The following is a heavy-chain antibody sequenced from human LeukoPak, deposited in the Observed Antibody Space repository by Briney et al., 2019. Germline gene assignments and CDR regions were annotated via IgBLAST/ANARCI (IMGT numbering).Heavy chain of an antibody. CDR3: ARHGSISGRRNFFDY. CDR1: GYSFTSYW. CDR2: IYPDDSDT. D-gene: IGHD6-6*01. J-gene: IGHJ4*02. Sequence: GESLKISCKASGYSFTSYWIAWVRPMPGKGLECMGIIYPDDSDTRYSPSFQGQVTISAAKSTSTAYLQWSSLKASDTAMYYCARHGSISGRRNFFDYWGQGILVTVSS. V-gene: IGHV5-51*01.